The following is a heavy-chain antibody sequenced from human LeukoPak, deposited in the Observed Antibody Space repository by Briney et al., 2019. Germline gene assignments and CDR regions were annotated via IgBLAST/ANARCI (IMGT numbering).Heavy chain of an antibody. CDR2: IIPIFGTA. Sequence: SVTVSCKASGGTFSSYAISWVRQAPGQGLEWMGGIIPIFGTANYAQKFQGRVTITADESTSTAYMELSSLRSEDTAVYYCARLDSGSYRFDYWGQGTLVTVSS. D-gene: IGHD1-26*01. V-gene: IGHV1-69*13. J-gene: IGHJ4*02. CDR1: GGTFSSYA. CDR3: ARLDSGSYRFDY.